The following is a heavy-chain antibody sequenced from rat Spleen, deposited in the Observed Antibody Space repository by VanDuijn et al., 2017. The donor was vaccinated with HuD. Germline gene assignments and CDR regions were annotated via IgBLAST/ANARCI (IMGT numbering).Heavy chain of an antibody. CDR1: GYSITSHY. J-gene: IGHJ3*01. V-gene: IGHV3-1*01. D-gene: IGHD1-6*01. CDR3: ARTMYTTDYYYVPFAY. CDR2: ISYSGST. Sequence: EVQLQESGPGLVKPSQSLSLTCSVTGYSITSHYWGWIRKFPGNQMEWMAYISYSGSTGYNPSLKSRISISRDTSKNQFFLQLNSVTTEDTAAYYCARTMYTTDYYYVPFAYWGQGTLVTVSS.